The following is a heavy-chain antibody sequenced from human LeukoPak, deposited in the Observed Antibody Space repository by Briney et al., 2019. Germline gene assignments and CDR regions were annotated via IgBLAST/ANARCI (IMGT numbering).Heavy chain of an antibody. Sequence: GGSLRLSCAASGFNVSNYYMSWVRQAPGKGLEWVSVIYRGGSTYYADSVKGRFTMSRDNSKNTVYLQMDSLRAEDTAVYYCARDRGAAAGNWGQGTLVTVSS. CDR3: ARDRGAAAGN. J-gene: IGHJ4*02. V-gene: IGHV3-53*01. D-gene: IGHD6-13*01. CDR1: GFNVSNYY. CDR2: IYRGGST.